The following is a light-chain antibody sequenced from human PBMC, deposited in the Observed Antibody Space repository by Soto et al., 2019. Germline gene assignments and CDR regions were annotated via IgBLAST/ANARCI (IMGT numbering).Light chain of an antibody. CDR3: LQDYNYPIT. Sequence: IQLTQSPSSLSSSVGDRVTITCRASQSISNDLAWFQQKPGKAPKRLIYAASNLQSGVPSRFSGSGSGTDFTLTISSLQPEDFATYYCLQDYNYPITFGQGTRLENK. CDR2: AAS. CDR1: QSISND. V-gene: IGKV1-6*01. J-gene: IGKJ5*01.